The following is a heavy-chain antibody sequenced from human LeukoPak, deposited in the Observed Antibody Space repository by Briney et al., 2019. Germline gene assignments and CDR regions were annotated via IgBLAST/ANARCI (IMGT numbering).Heavy chain of an antibody. CDR2: INASGVT. D-gene: IGHD4-17*01. J-gene: IGHJ4*02. V-gene: IGHV3-23*01. CDR3: AKRYYGDLESDYFDY. Sequence: GGSLRLSCAASGFTFSTYGMSWVRQAPGKGLEWVSAINASGVTYYADSVKSRLTISRDNSKNTVYLHINSLRADDTAVYYCAKRYYGDLESDYFDYWGQGTLVTVSS. CDR1: GFTFSTYG.